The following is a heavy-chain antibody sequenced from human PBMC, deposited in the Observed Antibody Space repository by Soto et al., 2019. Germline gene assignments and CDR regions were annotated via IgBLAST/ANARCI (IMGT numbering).Heavy chain of an antibody. CDR1: GFTFSSYT. D-gene: IGHD2-15*01. Sequence: EVQLLESGGGLVQRGGSLRLSCAASGFTFSSYTMSWVRQAPGKGLEWVSAISGSGGTTYYADSVKGRFTISRDNSKKILYLQMKILRSEDTAIYHRANARVVFAYWGKG. CDR3: ANARVVFAY. V-gene: IGHV3-23*01. CDR2: ISGSGGTT. J-gene: IGHJ4*02.